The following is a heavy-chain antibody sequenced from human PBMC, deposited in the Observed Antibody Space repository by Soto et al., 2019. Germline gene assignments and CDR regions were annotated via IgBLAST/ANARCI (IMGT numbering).Heavy chain of an antibody. CDR1: GYSFTSYW. V-gene: IGHV5-10-1*01. D-gene: IGHD5-18*01. CDR2: IDPSDSYT. CDR3: ARSSYGSEYYYYGMDV. Sequence: XESLRISCKGAGYSFTSYWISWVRQMPGKGLEWMGRIDPSDSYTNYSPSFQGHVTISADKSISTAYLQWSSLKASDTAMYYCARSSYGSEYYYYGMDVCGQGTTVTVSS. J-gene: IGHJ6*02.